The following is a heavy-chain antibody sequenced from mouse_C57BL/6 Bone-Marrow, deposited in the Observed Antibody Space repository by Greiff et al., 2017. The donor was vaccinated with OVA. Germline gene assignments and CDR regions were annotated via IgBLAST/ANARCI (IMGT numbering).Heavy chain of an antibody. J-gene: IGHJ3*01. D-gene: IGHD5-5*01. CDR3: ARALPEGPGFAY. Sequence: EVQLQQSGPELVKPGASVKISCKASGYTFTDYYMNWVKQSPGKSLEWIGDINPNNGGTSYNQKFKGKATLTVDKSSSTAYMELRSLTSEDSAVYYCARALPEGPGFAYWGQGTLVTVSA. CDR1: GYTFTDYY. V-gene: IGHV1-26*01. CDR2: INPNNGGT.